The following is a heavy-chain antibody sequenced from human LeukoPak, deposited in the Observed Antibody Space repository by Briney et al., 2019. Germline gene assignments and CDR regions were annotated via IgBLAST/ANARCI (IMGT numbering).Heavy chain of an antibody. CDR2: IRYDGSYE. V-gene: IGHV3-30*02. CDR1: GFTFNSYG. CDR3: AKDGGLHLYYYYNYMDI. Sequence: GGSPRLSCAASGFTFNSYGMHWVRQAPGKGLEWVAFIRYDGSYEYYADSVKGRFTISRDNSKTTLYLQMSSLRSEDTAVYYCAKDGGLHLYYYYNYMDIWGKGTTVTVSS. D-gene: IGHD3-16*01. J-gene: IGHJ6*03.